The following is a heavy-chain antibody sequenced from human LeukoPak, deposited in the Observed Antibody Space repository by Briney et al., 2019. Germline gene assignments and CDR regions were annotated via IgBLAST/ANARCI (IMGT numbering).Heavy chain of an antibody. J-gene: IGHJ4*02. CDR3: ARPGRDYGDRYFDY. V-gene: IGHV3-21*01. Sequence: GGSLRLSCAASGFTFSSYSMNWVRQAPGKGLEWVSSISSSSYIYYADSVKGRFTISRDNAKNSLYLQMNSLRAEDTAVYYCARPGRDYGDRYFDYWGQGTLVTVSS. CDR1: GFTFSSYS. CDR2: ISSSSYI. D-gene: IGHD4-17*01.